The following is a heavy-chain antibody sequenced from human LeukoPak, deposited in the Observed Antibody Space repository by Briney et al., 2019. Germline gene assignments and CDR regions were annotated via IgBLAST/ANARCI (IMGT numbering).Heavy chain of an antibody. CDR1: GFTFSSYA. CDR2: ISGSGGST. V-gene: IGHV3-23*01. CDR3: AKDLGRWELLDAFDI. D-gene: IGHD1-26*01. Sequence: GGSLRLSCAASGFTFSSYAMSWVRRAPGKGLEWVSAISGSGGSTYYADSVKGRFTISRDNSKNTLYLQMNSLRAEDTAVYYCAKDLGRWELLDAFDIWGQGTMVTVSS. J-gene: IGHJ3*02.